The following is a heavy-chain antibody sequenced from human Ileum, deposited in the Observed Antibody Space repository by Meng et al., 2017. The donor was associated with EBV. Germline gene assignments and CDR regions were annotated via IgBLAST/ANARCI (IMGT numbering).Heavy chain of an antibody. D-gene: IGHD5-12*01. V-gene: IGHV3-11*01. J-gene: IGHJ4*02. CDR2: ISGTSTTI. CDR1: GFTFRDYN. CDR3: ARENSGGFSGCDY. Sequence: VKLGESGGGSVKAGGSLRLSCAASGFTFRDYNMTWLRQAPGKGLEWISSISGTSTTIHHADSVKGRFTISRDNDNNSLYLQMSSLRAEDTAVYYCARENSGGFSGCDYWGQGTLVTVSS.